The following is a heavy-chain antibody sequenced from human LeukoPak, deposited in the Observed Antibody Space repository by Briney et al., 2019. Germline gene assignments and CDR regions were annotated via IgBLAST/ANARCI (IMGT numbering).Heavy chain of an antibody. CDR2: ISISSSYI. V-gene: IGHV3-21*01. J-gene: IGHJ4*02. CDR1: GFTFSSYS. Sequence: MSGRSLRLSCAASGFTFSSYSMNWARQARGKGLECVSSISISSSYIYYADSGKGQFTISRDNAKNSLYLQMNSLRVEDTAVYYCARYLMYEIDYWGQGTLVTVPS. CDR3: ARYLMYEIDY. D-gene: IGHD2-8*01.